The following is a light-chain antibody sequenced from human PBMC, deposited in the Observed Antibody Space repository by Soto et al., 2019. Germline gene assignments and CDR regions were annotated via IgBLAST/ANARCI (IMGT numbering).Light chain of an antibody. CDR1: QSVRSN. J-gene: IGKJ5*01. V-gene: IGKV3-15*01. CDR3: QQYNSWTSIT. CDR2: GAS. Sequence: EIVMTQSPATLSVSPGERATLSCRASQSVRSNVAWYQQKPGQAPRLLIYGASTRATGIPGRFSGSGSGTEFALTISSLQSEDLAIYYCQQYNSWTSITVGQGTRLEIK.